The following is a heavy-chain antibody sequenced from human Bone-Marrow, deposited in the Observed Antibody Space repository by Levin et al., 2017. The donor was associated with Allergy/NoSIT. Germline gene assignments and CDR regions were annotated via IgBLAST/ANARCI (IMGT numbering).Heavy chain of an antibody. CDR3: AKDMEQWLVRSLNFDY. D-gene: IGHD6-19*01. CDR2: ISYDGSNK. V-gene: IGHV3-30*18. J-gene: IGHJ4*02. Sequence: SCAASGFTFSSYGMHWVRQAPGKGLEWVAVISYDGSNKYYADSVKGRFTISRDNSKNTLYLQMNSLRAEDTAVYYCAKDMEQWLVRSLNFDYWGQGTLVTVSS. CDR1: GFTFSSYG.